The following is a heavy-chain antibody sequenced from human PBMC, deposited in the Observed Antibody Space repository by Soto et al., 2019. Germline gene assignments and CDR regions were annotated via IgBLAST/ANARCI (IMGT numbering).Heavy chain of an antibody. CDR1: GGTFSSYA. CDR3: ARGRVGSGLRYGMAV. D-gene: IGHD3-16*01. CDR2: IIPIFGTA. Sequence: SVEVACEASGGTFSSYAISWVRQAPGQGLEWMGGIIPIFGTAHYEPKFQGRVPITADEYTSTAYMEPRSLRSEDTAVYYCARGRVGSGLRYGMAVWG. V-gene: IGHV1-69*13. J-gene: IGHJ6*01.